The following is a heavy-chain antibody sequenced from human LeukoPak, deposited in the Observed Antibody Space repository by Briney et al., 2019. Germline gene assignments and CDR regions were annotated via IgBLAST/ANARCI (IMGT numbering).Heavy chain of an antibody. D-gene: IGHD2-2*01. Sequence: GRSLRLSCAASGFTFSSYWMHWVRQAPGKGLVWVSRINTDGSSTSYADSVKGRFTISRDNAKNTLYLQMNSLRAEDTAVYYCARSRLLSSSWFDPWGQGTLVTVSS. J-gene: IGHJ5*02. CDR3: ARSRLLSSSWFDP. V-gene: IGHV3-74*01. CDR2: INTDGSST. CDR1: GFTFSSYW.